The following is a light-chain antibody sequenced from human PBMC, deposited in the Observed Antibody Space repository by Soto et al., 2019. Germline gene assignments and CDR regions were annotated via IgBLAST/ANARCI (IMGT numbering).Light chain of an antibody. J-gene: IGLJ1*01. Sequence: QSVLTQPASVSEAPGQRVTISCTGSSSNIGAGYEAHWYQQVPGTAPKLLIYDNNNRPSGVPDRFSGSKSGTSASLAITGLQAEDEADYYCQSYDSSLSGYVFGTGTKVTVL. CDR3: QSYDSSLSGYV. V-gene: IGLV1-40*01. CDR1: SSNIGAGYE. CDR2: DNN.